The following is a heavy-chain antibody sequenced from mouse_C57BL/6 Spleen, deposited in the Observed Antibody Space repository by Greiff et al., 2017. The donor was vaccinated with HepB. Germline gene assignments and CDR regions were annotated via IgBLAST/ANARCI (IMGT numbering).Heavy chain of an antibody. CDR3: TGWGLRPYYFDY. V-gene: IGHV1-5*01. CDR2: IYPGNSDT. J-gene: IGHJ2*01. CDR1: GYTFTSYW. D-gene: IGHD2-4*01. Sequence: VQLQQSGTVLARPGASVKMSCKTSGYTFTSYWMHWVKQRPGQGLEWIGAIYPGNSDTSYNQKFKGKAKLTAVTSASTAYMELSSLTNEDSAVSYCTGWGLRPYYFDYWGQGTTLTVSS.